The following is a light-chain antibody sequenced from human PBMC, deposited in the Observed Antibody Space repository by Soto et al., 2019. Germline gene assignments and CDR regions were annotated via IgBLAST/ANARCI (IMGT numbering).Light chain of an antibody. J-gene: IGLJ1*01. CDR1: SSNIGAGYD. CDR3: HSYDSSLSGSYV. CDR2: GNS. V-gene: IGLV1-40*01. Sequence: QSVLTQPPSVSRAPGQRVTISCTGSSSNIGAGYDVHWYQQLPGTAPKLLIYGNSNRPSGVPDRFSGSKSGTSASLAITGLQAEDEADYYCHSYDSSLSGSYVFGTGTKLTV.